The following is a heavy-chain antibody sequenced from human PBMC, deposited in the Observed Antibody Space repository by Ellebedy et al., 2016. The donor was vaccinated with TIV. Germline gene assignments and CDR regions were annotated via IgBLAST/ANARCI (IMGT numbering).Heavy chain of an antibody. CDR3: ARGDLEWLLPGDY. V-gene: IGHV1-2*04. CDR1: GYTFTGYY. Sequence: ASVKVSCKASGYTFTGYYMHWVRQAPGQGPEWMGWINPNSGGTKYAQKFQGWVTMTRDTTISTAYMELSRLRSDDTAVYYCARGDLEWLLPGDYWGQGTLVTVSS. J-gene: IGHJ4*02. CDR2: INPNSGGT. D-gene: IGHD3-3*01.